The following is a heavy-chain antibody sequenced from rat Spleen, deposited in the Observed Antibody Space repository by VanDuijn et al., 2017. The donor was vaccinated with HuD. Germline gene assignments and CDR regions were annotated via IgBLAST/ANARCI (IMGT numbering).Heavy chain of an antibody. Sequence: EVQLVESDGGLVQPGRSLKLSCATSGFTFSDYYMAWVRQAPTKGLEWVASISYDGSSIYYRDSVKGRFTISRDNAKSTLYLQMDSLRSEDTATYYCSTVTYWGQGTLVTVSS. J-gene: IGHJ3*01. V-gene: IGHV5-20*01. CDR1: GFTFSDYY. CDR2: ISYDGSSI. CDR3: STVTY.